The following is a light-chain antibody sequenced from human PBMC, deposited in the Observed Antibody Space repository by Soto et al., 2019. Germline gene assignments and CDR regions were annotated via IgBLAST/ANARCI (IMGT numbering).Light chain of an antibody. V-gene: IGLV2-14*01. Sequence: QSVLTQPASVSGSPGQSITISCTGTSSDVGGYNYVSWYQQHPGKAPKLMIYEVSNRPSGVSNRFSGSKSGNTASLTISGLQAEDEADYDCSAWVFGGGTKLTVL. CDR3: SAWV. CDR1: SSDVGGYNY. J-gene: IGLJ3*02. CDR2: EVS.